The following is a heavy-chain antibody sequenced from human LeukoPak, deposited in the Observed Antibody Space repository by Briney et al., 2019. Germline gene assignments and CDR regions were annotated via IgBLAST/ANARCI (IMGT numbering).Heavy chain of an antibody. Sequence: TGGSLRLSCAASGFTFSSYWMSWVRQAPGKGLEGVANIKPDGSEKYYVDSVKGRFTISRDNAKNSLYLQMSSLRVEDTALYFCARHNPLWGYWGQGTLVTVSS. CDR1: GFTFSSYW. CDR2: IKPDGSEK. CDR3: ARHNPLWGY. D-gene: IGHD1-14*01. V-gene: IGHV3-7*04. J-gene: IGHJ4*02.